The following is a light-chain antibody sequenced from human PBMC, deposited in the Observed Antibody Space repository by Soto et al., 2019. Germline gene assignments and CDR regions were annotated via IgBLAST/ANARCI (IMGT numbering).Light chain of an antibody. J-gene: IGKJ4*01. Sequence: EIVLTQSPATVSLSPGERATLSCRASQSVSSYLAWYQQKPGQAPRLLIYDASNRASGIPARFSGSGSGTDFTLTISSLEPEDFAVYYCQHRSNWPLTFGGGTEVEIK. V-gene: IGKV3-11*01. CDR3: QHRSNWPLT. CDR2: DAS. CDR1: QSVSSY.